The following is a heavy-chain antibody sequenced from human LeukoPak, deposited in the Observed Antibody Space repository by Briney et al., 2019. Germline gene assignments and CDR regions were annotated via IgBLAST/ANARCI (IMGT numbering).Heavy chain of an antibody. CDR2: IIPIFGTS. J-gene: IGHJ4*02. D-gene: IGHD3-22*01. Sequence: SVKVSCKASGGTFSTYAISWVRQAPGQGLEWMGGIIPIFGTSNYAQNFQGRVTITADESTSTAYMELSSLRSDDTAVYYCARDRALFSSYYDSSAYWGQGTLVTLPS. CDR3: ARDRALFSSYYDSSAY. CDR1: GGTFSTYA. V-gene: IGHV1-69*13.